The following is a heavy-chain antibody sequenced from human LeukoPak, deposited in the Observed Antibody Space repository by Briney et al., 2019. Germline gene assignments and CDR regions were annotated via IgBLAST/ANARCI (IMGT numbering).Heavy chain of an antibody. CDR2: ISTYNGNT. CDR3: ARDPDISTNWFDP. J-gene: IGHJ5*02. CDR1: GGTFSSYA. D-gene: IGHD3-9*01. V-gene: IGHV1-18*01. Sequence: ASVTVSCTASGGTFSSYAISWVRQAPGQGLEWMGWISTYNGNTNYAQKFQGRVTMTTDTSTSTAYMELRSLRSDDTAVYYCARDPDISTNWFDPWGQGTLVTVSS.